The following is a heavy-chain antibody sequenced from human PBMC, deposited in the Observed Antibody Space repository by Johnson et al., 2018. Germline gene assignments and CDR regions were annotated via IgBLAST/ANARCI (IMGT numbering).Heavy chain of an antibody. CDR1: GFTFSDHY. V-gene: IGHV3-72*01. Sequence: VQLVESGGGLVQPGGSLRLSCAASGFTFSDHYMDWVRQAPGKGLEWVGRTRNKANGFTTEYAASVKGRFTISREDPKNSLFLQMNSLKAEDTAVYYCGRLARRPQSPAQYFYYGMDVWGQGTTVTVSS. J-gene: IGHJ6*02. CDR2: TRNKANGFTT. D-gene: IGHD5-24*01. CDR3: GRLARRPQSPAQYFYYGMDV.